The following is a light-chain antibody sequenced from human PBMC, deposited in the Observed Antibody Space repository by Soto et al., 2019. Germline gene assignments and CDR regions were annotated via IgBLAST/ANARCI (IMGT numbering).Light chain of an antibody. CDR1: QDISKY. Sequence: EIVLTQSPATLSLSPGERATLSCRASQDISKYLAWYQQKPGQAPRLLIYDAFNRATGIPARFSGSGSGTDFTLTISSREPEDFAVYYCQQRTNWPPYTFGQGTKLEIK. V-gene: IGKV3-11*01. CDR3: QQRTNWPPYT. CDR2: DAF. J-gene: IGKJ2*01.